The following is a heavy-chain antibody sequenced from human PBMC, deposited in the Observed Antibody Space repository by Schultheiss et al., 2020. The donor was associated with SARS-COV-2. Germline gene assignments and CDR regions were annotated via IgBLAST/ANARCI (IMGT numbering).Heavy chain of an antibody. J-gene: IGHJ5*02. CDR3: ARVQYSGSYNWFDP. V-gene: IGHV3-23*01. CDR2: MSDSGDST. Sequence: GGSLRLSCAASGFTFTTYAMTWVRQAPGKGLEWVSAMSDSGDSTYYADSLKGRFTISRDSSKNTLYLQINSLRAEDTAVYYCARVQYSGSYNWFDPWGQGTLVTVSS. D-gene: IGHD1-26*01. CDR1: GFTFTTYA.